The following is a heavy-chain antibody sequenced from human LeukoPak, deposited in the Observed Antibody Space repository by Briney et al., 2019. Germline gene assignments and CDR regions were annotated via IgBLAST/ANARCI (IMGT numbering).Heavy chain of an antibody. CDR3: ASRLRVGATPAFDI. Sequence: GGSLRLSCAAYGFTFSSYWMHWVRQAPGKGLVWVSRINSDGSSTSYADSVKGRFTISRDNAKNTLYLQMNSLRAEDTAVYYCASRLRVGATPAFDIWGQGTMVTVSS. CDR2: INSDGSST. D-gene: IGHD1-26*01. J-gene: IGHJ3*02. CDR1: GFTFSSYW. V-gene: IGHV3-74*01.